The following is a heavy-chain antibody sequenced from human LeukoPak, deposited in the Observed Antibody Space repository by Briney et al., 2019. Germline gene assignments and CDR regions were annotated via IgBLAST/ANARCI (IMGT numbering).Heavy chain of an antibody. D-gene: IGHD3-22*01. V-gene: IGHV3-30*03. Sequence: GGSLRLSCAPSGFTFSRHGMHWVRQAPGKGLEWVAVISYDGSNKYYADSVKGRFTISRDNSKNTLYLQMNSLRAEDTAVYYCASEGDSSGYEYFDYWGQGTLVTVSS. CDR3: ASEGDSSGYEYFDY. J-gene: IGHJ4*02. CDR1: GFTFSRHG. CDR2: ISYDGSNK.